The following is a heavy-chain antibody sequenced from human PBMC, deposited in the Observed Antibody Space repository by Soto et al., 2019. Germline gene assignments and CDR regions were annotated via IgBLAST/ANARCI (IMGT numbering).Heavy chain of an antibody. CDR1: GFSLRTHC. V-gene: IGHV3-7*01. D-gene: IGHD6-19*01. CDR2: IRQDGGET. CDR3: ARGCGSVHCPYYFNL. Sequence: PGGSLRLSWAASGFSLRTHCMSWVRQAPGRGLEWVATIRQDGGETHYVDYVKGRFSISRDNAMNSLYLQVNSLTAEDTAIYYCARGCGSVHCPYYFNLWGQGTQVTVSS. J-gene: IGHJ4*02.